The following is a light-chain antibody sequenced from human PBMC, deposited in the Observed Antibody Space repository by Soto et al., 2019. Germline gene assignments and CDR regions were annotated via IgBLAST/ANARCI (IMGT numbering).Light chain of an antibody. Sequence: EIVLTQSPATLSLSPGERATLSCRASQSVSSYLAWYQQKPAQAPRLLIYDASNRATGIPARFSGSGSGTDFTLTISILEPEDFGVYYCQQRRILPPWTFGQGTKVEIK. CDR1: QSVSSY. J-gene: IGKJ1*01. CDR3: QQRRILPPWT. CDR2: DAS. V-gene: IGKV3-11*01.